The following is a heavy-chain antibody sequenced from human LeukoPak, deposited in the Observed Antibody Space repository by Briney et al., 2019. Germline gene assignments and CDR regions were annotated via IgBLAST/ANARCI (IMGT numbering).Heavy chain of an antibody. CDR1: GYTFTSYG. V-gene: IGHV1-18*01. CDR3: ARVPAGYYAPFQH. Sequence: GASVKVSCKASGYTFTSYGISWVRQAPGQGLEWMGWISDYNGNTNYAQKIQGRVTMTTDTSTSTAYMELRSLRSDDTAVYYCARVPAGYYAPFQHWGQGTLVTVSS. CDR2: ISDYNGNT. J-gene: IGHJ1*01. D-gene: IGHD2-2*01.